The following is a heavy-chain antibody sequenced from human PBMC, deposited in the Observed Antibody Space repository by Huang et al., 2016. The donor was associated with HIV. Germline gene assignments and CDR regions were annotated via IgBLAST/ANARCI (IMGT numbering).Heavy chain of an antibody. D-gene: IGHD6-13*01. CDR2: ISPSRSFI. CDR3: VKDRGQQLSPFDS. V-gene: IGHV3-21*01. J-gene: IGHJ4*02. Sequence: EVQLVDSGGGLVKPGGSLRLSCAASGFSLDSFNMFWVRQTPAWGLQWVESISPSRSFIEYADSVKGRFSISRDNANNSLYLQMNSLRGEDTAVYYCVKDRGQQLSPFDSWGQGTLVTVSS. CDR1: GFSLDSFN.